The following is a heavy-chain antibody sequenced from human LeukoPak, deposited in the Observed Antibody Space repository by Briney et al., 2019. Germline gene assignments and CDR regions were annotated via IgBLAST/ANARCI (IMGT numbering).Heavy chain of an antibody. CDR2: IYYSGRT. D-gene: IGHD4-23*01. Sequence: SETLSLTCTVSGGSISSSSYYWGWIRQPPGKGLEWIGSIYYSGRTYYNPSLKSRVIISVDTSKNQFSLKLTSLTNADTTVYYCATPPNYGGNPFDYWGQGTLVTVSS. CDR3: ATPPNYGGNPFDY. V-gene: IGHV4-39*01. CDR1: GGSISSSSYY. J-gene: IGHJ4*02.